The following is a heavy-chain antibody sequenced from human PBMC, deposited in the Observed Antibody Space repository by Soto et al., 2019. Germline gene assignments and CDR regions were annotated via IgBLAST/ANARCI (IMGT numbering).Heavy chain of an antibody. V-gene: IGHV3-23*01. CDR3: AKGTVGATGGFDY. J-gene: IGHJ4*02. D-gene: IGHD1-26*01. CDR1: GFTFSSYA. CDR2: ISGSGGST. Sequence: EVQLLESGGGLVQPGGSLRLSCAASGFTFSSYAMSWVRQAPGKGLEWVSAISGSGGSTYYADSVKGRFTISRDNSKNTLYLQMNSLRVEDTAVYYCAKGTVGATGGFDYWGQGTLVTVSS.